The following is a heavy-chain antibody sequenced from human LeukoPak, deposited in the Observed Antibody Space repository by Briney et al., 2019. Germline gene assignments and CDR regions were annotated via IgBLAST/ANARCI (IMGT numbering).Heavy chain of an antibody. CDR1: GFTFSSYA. V-gene: IGHV3-7*01. J-gene: IGHJ4*02. Sequence: GGSLRLSCAASGFTFSSYAMSWVRQAPGKGLEWVANMKQDGSETYYVDSVRGRFTISRDNAKNSLYLQMNSLRAEDTAVYYCAREASYSSSWATFDFWGQGFLVTVSS. CDR2: MKQDGSET. CDR3: AREASYSSSWATFDF. D-gene: IGHD6-13*01.